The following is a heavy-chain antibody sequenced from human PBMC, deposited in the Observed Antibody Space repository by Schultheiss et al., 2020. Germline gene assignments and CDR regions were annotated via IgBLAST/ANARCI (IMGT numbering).Heavy chain of an antibody. V-gene: IGHV4-31*03. CDR2: SYYSGAT. Sequence: SETLSLTCTVSGGSLSSPESYWSWVRQRPGKGLEWIGYSYYSGATYYTPSLESRVVISVDMSKNQFSLKLSSVTAADTAVSYCARQEGGSNSDWYWYYYFDHWGQGTLVTVSS. CDR3: ARQEGGSNSDWYWYYYFDH. J-gene: IGHJ4*02. D-gene: IGHD6-19*01. CDR1: GGSLSSPESY.